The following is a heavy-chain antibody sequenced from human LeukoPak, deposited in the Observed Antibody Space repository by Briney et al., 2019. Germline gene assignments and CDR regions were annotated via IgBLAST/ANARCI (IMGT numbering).Heavy chain of an antibody. Sequence: GGSLRLSCAASGFTFSDYYMSWIRQAPGKGLEWVSYISSSGSTIYYADSVKGRFTISRDNAKNSLYLQMNSLRAEDMALYYCAKGGSSWSNYYFDYWGQGTLVTVSS. V-gene: IGHV3-11*01. CDR2: ISSSGSTI. CDR3: AKGGSSWSNYYFDY. J-gene: IGHJ4*02. D-gene: IGHD6-13*01. CDR1: GFTFSDYY.